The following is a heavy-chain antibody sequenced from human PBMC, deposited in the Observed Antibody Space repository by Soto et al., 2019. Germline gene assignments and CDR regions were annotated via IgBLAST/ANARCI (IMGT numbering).Heavy chain of an antibody. CDR3: ARSGDNYNRLDY. D-gene: IGHD1-1*01. CDR1: GFTFSDSY. J-gene: IGHJ4*02. CDR2: SSNSGTFS. V-gene: IGHV3-11*06. Sequence: GSLRLSCEGSGFTFSDSYISWIRQAPGKGLEWISYSSNSGTFSRYADSVKGRFSISRDNTKNLLYLQMNSLRAEDTAVYYCARSGDNYNRLDYWGQGTPVTVSS.